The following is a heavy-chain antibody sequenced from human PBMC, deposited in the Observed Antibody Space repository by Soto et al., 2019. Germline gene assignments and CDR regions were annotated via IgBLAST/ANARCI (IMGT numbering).Heavy chain of an antibody. CDR3: AGRPEIHPR. D-gene: IGHD1-26*01. Sequence: QVHLQESGPGLVKPSETLSLTCRISGGSTSSSDWWTWVRQPPGEGLEWIAEIHRAGVTNYNSSRKRGLTISQDHSRQQSSLSLTSVTGADAAVYFCAGRPEIHPRWGQGILVPVSS. CDR2: IHRAGVT. V-gene: IGHV4-4*02. J-gene: IGHJ4*02. CDR1: GGSTSSSDW.